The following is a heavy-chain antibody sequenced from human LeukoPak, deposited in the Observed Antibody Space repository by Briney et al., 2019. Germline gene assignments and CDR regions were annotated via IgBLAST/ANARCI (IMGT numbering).Heavy chain of an antibody. CDR3: ARGIGSSSWPLAL. V-gene: IGHV3-48*03. J-gene: IGHJ4*02. CDR1: GFTFSSYE. CDR2: TSSSGSTK. Sequence: GGSLRLSCAASGFTFSSYEMNWIRQALGKGLEWVSYTSSSGSTKYYADSVKGRFTISRDNAKNSLYLQMNSLRAEDTAVYYCARGIGSSSWPLALWGQGTLVIVSS. D-gene: IGHD6-13*01.